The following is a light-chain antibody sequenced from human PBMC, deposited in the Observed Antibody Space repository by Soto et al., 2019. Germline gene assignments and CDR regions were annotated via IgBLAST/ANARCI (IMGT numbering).Light chain of an antibody. CDR3: QRYNSVPVT. V-gene: IGKV1-27*01. CDR2: AAS. Sequence: DIQMTQSPSSLSASVGDRVTITCRASQAISKDLAWYQQKPGKVPKLLIYAASTLQSGVPSRFSGSGSGTDFTLTISSLQPADVATYYCQRYNSVPVTFGQGTRLEIK. J-gene: IGKJ5*01. CDR1: QAISKD.